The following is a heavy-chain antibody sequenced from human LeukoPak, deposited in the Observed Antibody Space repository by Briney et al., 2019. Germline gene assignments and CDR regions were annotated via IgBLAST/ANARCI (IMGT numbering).Heavy chain of an antibody. V-gene: IGHV4-38-2*02. Sequence: PSETLSLTCTVSGYSISSANYWGWIRQPPGKGLEWIGSIYQRGTTYYNPSLMSRVTISLDTSNNQFSLKLNSVTAADTAVYYCVRPTGLEPPGPYRGFDPWGQGTLVTISS. CDR2: IYQRGTT. D-gene: IGHD1-1*01. CDR1: GYSISSANY. CDR3: VRPTGLEPPGPYRGFDP. J-gene: IGHJ5*02.